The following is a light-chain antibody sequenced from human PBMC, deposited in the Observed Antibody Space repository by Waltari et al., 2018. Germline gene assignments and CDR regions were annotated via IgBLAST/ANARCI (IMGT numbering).Light chain of an antibody. CDR3: SSYAGGSLFV. V-gene: IGLV2-11*01. J-gene: IGLJ1*01. CDR2: DVN. CDR1: NSAIGAYNY. Sequence: SALTQPRSVSGSPGQSVTISCTGSNSAIGAYNYVSWYQQHPGRAPKLMIYDVNKRPSGVPRRFSGSKSGNAASLTISGLQAEDETDYYCSSYAGGSLFVFGDGTKVTVL.